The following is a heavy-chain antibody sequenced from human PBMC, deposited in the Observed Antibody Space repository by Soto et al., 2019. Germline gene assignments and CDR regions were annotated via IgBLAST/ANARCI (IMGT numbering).Heavy chain of an antibody. CDR3: ARSEGLDY. J-gene: IGHJ4*02. Sequence: GESLKISCKGSGYVFTNYWIGWVRQMPGKGLEWMGIICPGDSDTRYSPSFQGQVSISVDKSINTAYLQWSSLQASDTAMYYCARSEGLDYWGQGTLVTVSS. V-gene: IGHV5-51*01. CDR2: ICPGDSDT. CDR1: GYVFTNYW.